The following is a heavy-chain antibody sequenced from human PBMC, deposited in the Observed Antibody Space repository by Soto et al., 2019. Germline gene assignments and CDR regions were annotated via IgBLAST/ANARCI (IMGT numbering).Heavy chain of an antibody. Sequence: GGSLRLSCAASGFTFTSFAVSWVRQAPGKGLEWVSAISGSGGAAYYADSVKGRFTISRDNSKNTLYLQMNSLRAEDTAVYYCAKDGYDYSNYPYYYYGMDVWGQGTTVTVSS. CDR3: AKDGYDYSNYPYYYYGMDV. CDR2: ISGSGGAA. J-gene: IGHJ6*02. D-gene: IGHD4-4*01. CDR1: GFTFTSFA. V-gene: IGHV3-23*01.